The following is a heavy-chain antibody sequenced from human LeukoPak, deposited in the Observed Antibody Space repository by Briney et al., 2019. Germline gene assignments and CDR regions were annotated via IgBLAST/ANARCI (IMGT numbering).Heavy chain of an antibody. V-gene: IGHV3-33*01. J-gene: IGHJ4*02. CDR1: GFTFRSHG. D-gene: IGHD1-26*01. Sequence: GGSLRLSCAASGFTFRSHGMHWVRQAPGKGLEWVAFIWYDGSNKYYTDSVKGRFTISRDNSKNTLYLQVNSLRAEDTAVYYCAGDRATSYFDYWGQGALVTVSS. CDR3: AGDRATSYFDY. CDR2: IWYDGSNK.